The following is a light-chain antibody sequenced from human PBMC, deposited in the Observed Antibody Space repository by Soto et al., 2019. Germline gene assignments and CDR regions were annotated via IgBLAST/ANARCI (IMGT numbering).Light chain of an antibody. CDR3: QQYNNWPLT. CDR2: GAS. Sequence: EIVLWQSPCTLSLSPGERATLSCRASQSVSSNLAWYQQKPGQAPRLLIYGASSRATGIPVRFSGSGSGTEFTLTISSLQSEDFAVYYCQQYNNWPLTFGQGTRLEIK. J-gene: IGKJ5*01. CDR1: QSVSSN. V-gene: IGKV3-15*01.